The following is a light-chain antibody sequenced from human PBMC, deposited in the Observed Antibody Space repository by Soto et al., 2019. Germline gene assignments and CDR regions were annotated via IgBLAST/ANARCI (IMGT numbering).Light chain of an antibody. CDR2: AAS. CDR3: QQLKRYPLT. Sequence: DIPLTQSPSFLSASVGDRVTMTCRASEGISSYLAWYQQTPGQAPKLLIYAASTLQSGVPSRFSGSGSGTEFTLTISSLQPEDLATYYCQQLKRYPLTFGGGTKVEIK. V-gene: IGKV1-9*01. J-gene: IGKJ4*01. CDR1: EGISSY.